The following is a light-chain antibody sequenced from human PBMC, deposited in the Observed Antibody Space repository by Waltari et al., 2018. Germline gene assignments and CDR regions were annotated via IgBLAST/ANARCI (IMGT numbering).Light chain of an antibody. CDR1: QSVSRT. CDR3: QKYGSLPAT. V-gene: IGKV3-20*01. CDR2: DAS. Sequence: EVVLTQSPGPLSLSPGERATLSCRASQSVSRTLAWYQQKPGQAPRLLIYDASSRGTGIPDRFSGSGSGTDFSLTISRLEPEDFAVYYCQKYGSLPATFGQGTKVEIK. J-gene: IGKJ1*01.